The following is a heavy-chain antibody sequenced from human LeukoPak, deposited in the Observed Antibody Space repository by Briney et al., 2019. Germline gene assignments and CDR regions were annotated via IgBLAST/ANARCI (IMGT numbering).Heavy chain of an antibody. V-gene: IGHV5-51*01. CDR1: GYSFTSYW. CDR3: ARSPFYYFDF. CDR2: IHPGDSDT. D-gene: IGHD3-3*01. J-gene: IGHJ4*02. Sequence: GESLKISCKGFGYSFTSYWIGWGRQMPGKDLELMGIIHPGDSDTRYSPSFQGQVTISVDKSISTAYLQWSSLKASDTAMFYCARSPFYYFDFWGQGTLVTVSS.